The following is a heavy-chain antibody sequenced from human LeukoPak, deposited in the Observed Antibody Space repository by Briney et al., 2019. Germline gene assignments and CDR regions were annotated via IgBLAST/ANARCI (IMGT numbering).Heavy chain of an antibody. J-gene: IGHJ4*02. CDR3: ARERGRGVISPYFDQ. CDR2: IYSGGDT. Sequence: GGSLRLSCAASGFTVSSNYMSWVRQAPGRGLEWVSVIYSGGDTRYADSVKGRFIISRDNSKNTLYLQMNSLRAEDTALYYCARERGRGVISPYFDQWGQGTLVTVSS. V-gene: IGHV3-66*01. D-gene: IGHD3-10*01. CDR1: GFTVSSNY.